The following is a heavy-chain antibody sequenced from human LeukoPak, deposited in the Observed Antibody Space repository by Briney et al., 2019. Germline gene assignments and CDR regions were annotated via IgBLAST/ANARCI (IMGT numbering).Heavy chain of an antibody. J-gene: IGHJ4*02. CDR3: AKDKAGIAAADLPTFGLN. D-gene: IGHD6-13*01. CDR1: GFTFSSYA. Sequence: GGSLRLSCAASGFTFSSYAMSWVRQAPGKGLEWVSAISGSGGSTYYADSVKGRFTISRDNSKNTLYLQMNSLRAEDTAVYYCAKDKAGIAAADLPTFGLNWGQGTLVTVSS. CDR2: ISGSGGST. V-gene: IGHV3-23*01.